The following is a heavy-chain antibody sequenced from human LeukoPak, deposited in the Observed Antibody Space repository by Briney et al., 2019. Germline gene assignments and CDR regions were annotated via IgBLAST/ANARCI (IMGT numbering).Heavy chain of an antibody. CDR1: GFTFISYD. V-gene: IGHV3-13*04. CDR2: IDTAGGT. Sequence: QAGGSLRLSCAAAGFTFISYDMHWVRQPTGKGLEWVSGIDTAGGTYYADSVKGRFTISRDNSKNTLYQQMNSLRAEDTAVYYCASCTYSGCRRGAFDFWGQGTMVTVSS. J-gene: IGHJ3*01. CDR3: ASCTYSGCRRGAFDF. D-gene: IGHD6-19*01.